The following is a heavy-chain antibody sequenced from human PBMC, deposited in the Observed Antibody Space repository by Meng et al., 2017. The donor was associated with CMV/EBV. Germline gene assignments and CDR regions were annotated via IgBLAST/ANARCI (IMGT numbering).Heavy chain of an antibody. CDR3: ARGEDQLLPWGAFDI. CDR2: IGAYNGNT. J-gene: IGHJ3*02. V-gene: IGHV1-18*01. D-gene: IGHD2-2*01. CDR1: GYTFTSYG. Sequence: ASVKVSCKASGYTFTSYGISWVRQAPGQGLEWMGWIGAYNGNTNYAQKLQGRVTMTTDTSTSTAYMELRSLRSDDTAVYYCARGEDQLLPWGAFDIWGQGTMVTVSS.